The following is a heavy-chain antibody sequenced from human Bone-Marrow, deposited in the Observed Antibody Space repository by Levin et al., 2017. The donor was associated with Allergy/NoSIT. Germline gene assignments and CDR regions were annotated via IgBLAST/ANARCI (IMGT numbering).Heavy chain of an antibody. D-gene: IGHD6-19*01. CDR1: GFTFSSYG. V-gene: IGHV3-30*18. CDR2: ISYDGSNK. J-gene: IGHJ6*02. Sequence: PGGSLRLSCAASGFTFSSYGMHWVRQAPGKGLEWVAVISYDGSNKYYADSVKGRFTISRDNSKNTLYLQMNSLRAEDTAVYYCAKMLRGSGWTTYYYYGMDVWGQGTTVTVSS. CDR3: AKMLRGSGWTTYYYYGMDV.